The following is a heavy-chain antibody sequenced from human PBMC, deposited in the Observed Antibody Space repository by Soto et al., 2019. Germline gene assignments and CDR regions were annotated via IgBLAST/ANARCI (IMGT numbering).Heavy chain of an antibody. CDR3: AKGIGVAVRYYYYYMDV. J-gene: IGHJ6*03. V-gene: IGHV3-23*01. D-gene: IGHD2-15*01. Sequence: GGSLRLSCAASGFTFSSYAMSWVRQAPGKGLEWVSAISGSGGSTYYADSVKGRFTISRDNSKNTLYLQMNSLRAEDTAVYYCAKGIGVAVRYYYYYMDVWGKGTTVTVSS. CDR1: GFTFSSYA. CDR2: ISGSGGST.